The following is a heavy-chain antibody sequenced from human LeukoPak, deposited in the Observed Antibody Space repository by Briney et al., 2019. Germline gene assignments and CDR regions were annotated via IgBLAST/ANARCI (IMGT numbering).Heavy chain of an antibody. J-gene: IGHJ4*02. Sequence: ASVKVSCKASGYTFTGYYMHWVRQAPGQGLEWMGWINPNSGGTSDAQKFQGRVTMTRDTSISTAYMELSRLRSDDTAVYYCARDSSGEYGGNLPPDYWGQGTLVTVSS. V-gene: IGHV1-2*02. CDR3: ARDSSGEYGGNLPPDY. D-gene: IGHD4-23*01. CDR1: GYTFTGYY. CDR2: INPNSGGT.